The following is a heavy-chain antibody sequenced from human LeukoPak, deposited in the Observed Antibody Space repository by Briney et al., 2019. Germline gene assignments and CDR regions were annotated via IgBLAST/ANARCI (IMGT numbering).Heavy chain of an antibody. CDR2: IWYDGSNK. CDR1: GFTFSSFG. V-gene: IGHV3-33*06. J-gene: IGHJ4*02. Sequence: GRSLRLSCAASGFTFSSFGMHWVRQAPGKGLEWLAVIWYDGSNKYYADSVKGRFTISRVNFKNTLYLQMNSLRAEDTAVYYCAKDGVPDHGSYGPREYYFDYWGQGTLVTVSS. D-gene: IGHD5-18*01. CDR3: AKDGVPDHGSYGPREYYFDY.